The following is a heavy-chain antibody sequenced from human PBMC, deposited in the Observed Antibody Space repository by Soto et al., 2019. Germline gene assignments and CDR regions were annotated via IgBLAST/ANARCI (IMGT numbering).Heavy chain of an antibody. CDR2: INPNSGGT. CDR3: ARDPATAKPEGVDS. Sequence: QVQLVQSGAEVRKPGASVKVSCKASGYTFSDYYIHWVRQAPGQGLEWMGWINPNSGGTKYAPKFQGGVTMIRDTSFTTDYMELSRLRSCNTAAYYCARDPATAKPEGVDSWGQGTQVTVSS. CDR1: GYTFSDYY. D-gene: IGHD1-1*01. J-gene: IGHJ4*02. V-gene: IGHV1-2*02.